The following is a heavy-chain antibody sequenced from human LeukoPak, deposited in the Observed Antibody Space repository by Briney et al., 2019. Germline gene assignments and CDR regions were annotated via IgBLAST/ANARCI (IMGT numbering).Heavy chain of an antibody. CDR2: IIPIFGTA. V-gene: IGHV1-69*13. CDR1: GGTFSSYA. CDR3: ARGQIAARPVFRPEYFQH. D-gene: IGHD6-6*01. J-gene: IGHJ1*01. Sequence: SVKVSCKASGGTFSSYAISWVRQAPGQGLEWMGGIIPIFGTANYAQKFQGRVTITADESTSTAYMELSSLRSEDTAVYYCARGQIAARPVFRPEYFQHWGQGTLVTVSS.